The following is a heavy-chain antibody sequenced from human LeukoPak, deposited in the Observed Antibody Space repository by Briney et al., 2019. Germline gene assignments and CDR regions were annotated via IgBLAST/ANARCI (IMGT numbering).Heavy chain of an antibody. V-gene: IGHV3-74*01. Sequence: GGSLRLSCAASGFTFRTYWMHWVRQAPGKGLVWVSRINGDGSSTNYADSVKGRFTISRDNGKNMVYLQMNSLRDEDTAVYYCARDEAYQLLLWGQGTLVTVSS. CDR1: GFTFRTYW. D-gene: IGHD2-2*01. CDR3: ARDEAYQLLL. J-gene: IGHJ4*02. CDR2: INGDGSST.